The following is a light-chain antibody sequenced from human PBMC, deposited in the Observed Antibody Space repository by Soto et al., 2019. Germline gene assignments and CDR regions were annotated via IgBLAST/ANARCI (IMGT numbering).Light chain of an antibody. CDR2: AAS. CDR3: QQRCGLPRT. V-gene: IGKV1-12*01. CDR1: QSISSW. J-gene: IGKJ1*01. Sequence: DIQMTQSPSTLSASVGHRVTMAFGASQSISSWLAWYQRRPGKAPKLLIFAASSLQSGVPSRFSGSGSGTDFTLTISSLQPEDFAAYYCQQRCGLPRTFGQGTKVDIK.